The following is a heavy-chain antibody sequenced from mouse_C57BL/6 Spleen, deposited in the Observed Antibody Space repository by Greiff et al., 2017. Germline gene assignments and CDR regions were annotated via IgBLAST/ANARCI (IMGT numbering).Heavy chain of an antibody. CDR3: ARSYYDYDGYFDV. Sequence: VQLKQSGPELVKPGASVKISCKASGYSFTGYYMNWVKQSPEKSLEWIGEINPSTGGTTYNQKFKAKATLTVDKSSSTAYMQLKSLTSEDSAVYYCARSYYDYDGYFDVWGTGTTVTVSS. V-gene: IGHV1-42*01. D-gene: IGHD2-4*01. CDR2: INPSTGGT. J-gene: IGHJ1*03. CDR1: GYSFTGYY.